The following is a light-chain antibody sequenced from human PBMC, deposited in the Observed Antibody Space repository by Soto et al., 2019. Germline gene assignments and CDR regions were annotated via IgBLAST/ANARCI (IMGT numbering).Light chain of an antibody. CDR3: QQRSNWPLT. CDR2: GAS. CDR1: QSVDSW. V-gene: IGKV3-11*01. J-gene: IGKJ4*01. Sequence: EIVITQSPATLSVSPGERATLSCRASQSVDSWLGWYQQKPGQPPRLLIQGASTRATGIPDRFSGSGSGTDFTLTISSLEPEDFAVYYCQQRSNWPLTFGGGTKVDI.